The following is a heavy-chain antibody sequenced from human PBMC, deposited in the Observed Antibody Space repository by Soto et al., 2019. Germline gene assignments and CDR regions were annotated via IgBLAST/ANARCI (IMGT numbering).Heavy chain of an antibody. J-gene: IGHJ4*02. Sequence: ASLKVSCKASGYTFNSYAMHWVRQAPGQRLEWMGWINAGNGNTKYSQKFQGRVTITRDTSASTAYMELSSLRSEDTAVYYCARGITLPTPLDYWGQGTLVTVSS. CDR2: INAGNGNT. CDR1: GYTFNSYA. D-gene: IGHD1-20*01. CDR3: ARGITLPTPLDY. V-gene: IGHV1-3*01.